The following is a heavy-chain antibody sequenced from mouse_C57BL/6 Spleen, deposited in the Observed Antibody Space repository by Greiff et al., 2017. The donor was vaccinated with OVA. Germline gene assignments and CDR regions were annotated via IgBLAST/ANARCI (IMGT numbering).Heavy chain of an antibody. D-gene: IGHD2-12*01. CDR1: GYTFTDYY. V-gene: IGHV1-26*01. CDR3: ASVDSYYSAMDY. J-gene: IGHJ4*01. Sequence: EVQLQQSGPELVKPGASVKISCKASGYTFTDYYMNWVKQSHGKSLEWIGDINPNNGGTSYNQKFKGKATLTVDKSSSTAYMELRSLTSEDSAVYYCASVDSYYSAMDYWGQGTSVTVSS. CDR2: INPNNGGT.